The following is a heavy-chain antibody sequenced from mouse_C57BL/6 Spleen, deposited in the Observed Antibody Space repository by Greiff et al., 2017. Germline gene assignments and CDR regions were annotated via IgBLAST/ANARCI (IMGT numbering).Heavy chain of an antibody. CDR1: GFTFSSYG. Sequence: EVKLMESGGDLVKPGGSLKLSCAASGFTFSSYGMSWVRQTPDKRLEWVATISSGGSYTYSPDSVKGRFTISRGNAKNTLYLQMSSLKSEDTAMYYCATLYGSSYGWYFDVWGTGTTVTVSS. V-gene: IGHV5-6*01. CDR2: ISSGGSYT. J-gene: IGHJ1*03. D-gene: IGHD1-1*01. CDR3: ATLYGSSYGWYFDV.